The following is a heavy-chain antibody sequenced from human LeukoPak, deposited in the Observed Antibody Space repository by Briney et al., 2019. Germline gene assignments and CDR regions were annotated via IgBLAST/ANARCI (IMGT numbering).Heavy chain of an antibody. V-gene: IGHV4-39*01. CDR2: IYYSGNT. CDR1: GGSISSSSYY. J-gene: IGHJ4*02. D-gene: IGHD2-2*01. CDR3: ARLEIVVIPAAMGGYYFDY. Sequence: PSETLSLTCTVSGGSISSSSYYWGWIRQPPGKGLEWIGSIYYSGNTYYNPSLKSRVTISVDTSKNQFSLKLSSVTAADTAVYYCARLEIVVIPAAMGGYYFDYWGQGTLVTVSS.